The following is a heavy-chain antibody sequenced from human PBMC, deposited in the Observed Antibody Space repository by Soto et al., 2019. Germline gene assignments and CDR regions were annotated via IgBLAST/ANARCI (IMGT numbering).Heavy chain of an antibody. CDR1: GGTFSSYA. J-gene: IGHJ6*02. CDR3: ASFPQSIAAAGGYGMDV. Sequence: RASVKVSCKASGGTFSSYAISWVRQAPGQGLEWMGGIIPIFGTANYAQKFQGRVTITADKSTSTAYMELSSLRSEDTAVYYCASFPQSIAAAGGYGMDVWGQGTTVTVS. V-gene: IGHV1-69*06. D-gene: IGHD6-13*01. CDR2: IIPIFGTA.